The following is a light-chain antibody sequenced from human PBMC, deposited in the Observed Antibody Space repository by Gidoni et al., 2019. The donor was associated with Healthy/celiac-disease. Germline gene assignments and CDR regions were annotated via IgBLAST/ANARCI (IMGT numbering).Light chain of an antibody. CDR3: MQALQTSWT. J-gene: IGKJ1*01. CDR2: LGS. V-gene: IGKV2-28*01. Sequence: DIVMTQSTLSLPVTPGEPASISCRSSQSLLHSNGYNYLDWYLQKPGQSPQLLIYLGSNRASGVPDRFSGSGSGTDFTLKISRVEAEDVGVYYCMQALQTSWTFGQGTKVEIK. CDR1: QSLLHSNGYNY.